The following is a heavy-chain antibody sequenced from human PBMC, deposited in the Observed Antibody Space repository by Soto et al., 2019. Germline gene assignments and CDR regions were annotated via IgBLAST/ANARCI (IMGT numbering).Heavy chain of an antibody. J-gene: IGHJ4*02. CDR1: GFTFSDHY. D-gene: IGHD1-26*01. V-gene: IGHV3-72*01. Sequence: PGGSLRLSCAASGFTFSDHYMDWVRQAPGKGLEWIARSRNRANSYTIEYAASVKGRFTISRDDSKSSLYLQMDSLKSDDTAVYYCARSPGSGTPHFDYWGQGT. CDR2: SRNRANSYTI. CDR3: ARSPGSGTPHFDY.